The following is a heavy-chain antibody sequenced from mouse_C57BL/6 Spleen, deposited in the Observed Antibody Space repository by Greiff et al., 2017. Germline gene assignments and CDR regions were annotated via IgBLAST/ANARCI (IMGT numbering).Heavy chain of an antibody. CDR1: GFTFSSYA. CDR3: ARDLERYFDV. Sequence: EVKLQESGGGLVKPGGSLKLSCAASGFTFSSYAMSWVRQTPEKRLEWVATISDGGSYTYYPDNVKGRFTISRDNAKNNLYLQMSHLKSEDTAMYYCARDLERYFDVWGTGTTVTVSS. V-gene: IGHV5-4*01. CDR2: ISDGGSYT. J-gene: IGHJ1*03.